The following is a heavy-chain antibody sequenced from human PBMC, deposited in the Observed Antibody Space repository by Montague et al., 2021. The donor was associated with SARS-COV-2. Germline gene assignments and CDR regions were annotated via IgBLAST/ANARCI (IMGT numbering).Heavy chain of an antibody. CDR3: ARVYSGSYKGYFDY. V-gene: IGHV3-30*04. Sequence: SCKASGFTFSSYAMHWVRQAPGKGLEWVAVISYDGSNKYYADSVKGRFTISRDNSKNTLYLQMNSLRAEDTAVYYCARVYSGSYKGYFDYWGQGTLVTVSS. CDR2: ISYDGSNK. D-gene: IGHD1-26*01. J-gene: IGHJ4*02. CDR1: GFTFSSYA.